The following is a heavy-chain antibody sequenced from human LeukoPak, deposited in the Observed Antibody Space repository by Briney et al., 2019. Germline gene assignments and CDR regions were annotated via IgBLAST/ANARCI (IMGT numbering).Heavy chain of an antibody. Sequence: GGSLRLSCAASGFTFSSYAMHWVRQAPGKGLEWVAVISYDGSNKYYADSVKGRFTISRDNSKNTLYLQMNSLRAEDTAVYYCAKEVPYNVGMATTQNPVDYWGQGTLVTVSS. CDR2: ISYDGSNK. D-gene: IGHD5-24*01. CDR3: AKEVPYNVGMATTQNPVDY. CDR1: GFTFSSYA. V-gene: IGHV3-30-3*01. J-gene: IGHJ4*02.